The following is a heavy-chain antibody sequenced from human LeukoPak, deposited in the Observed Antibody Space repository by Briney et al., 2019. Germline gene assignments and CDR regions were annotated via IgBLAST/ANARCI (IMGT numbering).Heavy chain of an antibody. V-gene: IGHV4-30-2*01. CDR3: ARLLRRLGYFDY. CDR1: GGSISSGGYS. Sequence: SQTLSLTCAVSGGSISSGGYSWSWIRQPPGKGLEWIGYIYHSGSTYYNPSLKSRVTMSVDRSKNQFSLKLSSVTAADTAVYYCARLLRRLGYFDYWGQGTLVTVSS. J-gene: IGHJ4*02. CDR2: IYHSGST. D-gene: IGHD1-26*01.